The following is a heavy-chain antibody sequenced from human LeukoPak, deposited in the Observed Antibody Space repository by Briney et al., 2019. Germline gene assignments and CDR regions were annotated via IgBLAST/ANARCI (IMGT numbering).Heavy chain of an antibody. J-gene: IGHJ4*02. Sequence: ASVKVSCKASGYTFTSYGISWVRQAPGQGLEWMGWISAYNGNTNYAQKLQGRVTMTTDTSTSTAYMELRSLRFDDTAVYYCAREMPTIAAATGVFDYWGQGTLVTVSS. CDR2: ISAYNGNT. CDR3: AREMPTIAAATGVFDY. CDR1: GYTFTSYG. D-gene: IGHD6-13*01. V-gene: IGHV1-18*01.